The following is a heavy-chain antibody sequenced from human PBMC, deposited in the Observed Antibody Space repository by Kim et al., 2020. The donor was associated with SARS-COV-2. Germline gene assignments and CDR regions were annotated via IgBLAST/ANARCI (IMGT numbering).Heavy chain of an antibody. CDR1: GGSISSYY. Sequence: SETLSLTCTVSGGSISSYYWSWIRQSPGKGLEWIGYVYYNGGTNYNPSLESRVTISIDTSKKQFSLQMSSVTAAYTAVYHCARDRGIETLRWFDPWGQG. D-gene: IGHD3-16*01. CDR2: VYYNGGT. V-gene: IGHV4-59*12. CDR3: ARDRGIETLRWFDP. J-gene: IGHJ5*02.